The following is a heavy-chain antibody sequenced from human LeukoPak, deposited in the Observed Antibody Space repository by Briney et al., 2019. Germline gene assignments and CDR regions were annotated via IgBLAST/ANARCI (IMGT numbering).Heavy chain of an antibody. CDR1: GYTFTSYG. V-gene: IGHV3-30*18. J-gene: IGHJ4*02. CDR2: ISYDGSNK. D-gene: IGHD4-11*01. CDR3: AKAETTAWTAVDY. Sequence: SCKASGYTFTSYGMHWVRQAPGKGLEWVAVISYDGSNKYYADSVKGRFTISRDNSENTLNLHMNSLRADDTAVYYCAKAETTAWTAVDYWGQGTLVTVSS.